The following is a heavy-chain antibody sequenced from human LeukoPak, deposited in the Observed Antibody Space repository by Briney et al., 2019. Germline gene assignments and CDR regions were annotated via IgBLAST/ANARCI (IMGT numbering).Heavy chain of an antibody. J-gene: IGHJ3*02. V-gene: IGHV1-2*02. CDR1: GYTFTGYY. Sequence: GASVKVSCKASGYTFTGYYMHWVRQAPGQGLEWMGWINPNSGGTNYAQKFQGRVTMTRDTSISTAYMELSRLRSDDTAVYYCAKHKGYGSGSYQPFDIWGQGTMVTVSS. D-gene: IGHD3-10*01. CDR2: INPNSGGT. CDR3: AKHKGYGSGSYQPFDI.